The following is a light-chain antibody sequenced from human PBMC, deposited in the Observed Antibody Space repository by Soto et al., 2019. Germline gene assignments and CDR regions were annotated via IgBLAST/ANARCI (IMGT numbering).Light chain of an antibody. CDR3: SSYTSSSTYV. V-gene: IGLV2-14*01. CDR2: DVS. Sequence: QSALTQPASVSGSPGQSITISCTGTSSDVGGYNYVSWYQQHPGKAPKLMIYDVSNRPSGVSNRFPGSKSGNTASLTISGLQAEDEADYYCSSYTSSSTYVFGTGTKLTGL. J-gene: IGLJ1*01. CDR1: SSDVGGYNY.